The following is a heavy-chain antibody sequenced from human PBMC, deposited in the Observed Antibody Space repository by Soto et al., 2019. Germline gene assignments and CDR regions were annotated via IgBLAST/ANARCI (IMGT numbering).Heavy chain of an antibody. CDR3: ARLPYYDFWSHTDY. Sequence: GGSLRLSCAASGFTFSSYAMSWVRQAPGKGLEWVSAISGSGGSTYYADSVKGRFTISRDNSKNTLYLQMNSLRAEDTAVYYCARLPYYDFWSHTDYWGQGTLVTVSS. J-gene: IGHJ4*02. CDR2: ISGSGGST. D-gene: IGHD3-3*01. CDR1: GFTFSSYA. V-gene: IGHV3-23*01.